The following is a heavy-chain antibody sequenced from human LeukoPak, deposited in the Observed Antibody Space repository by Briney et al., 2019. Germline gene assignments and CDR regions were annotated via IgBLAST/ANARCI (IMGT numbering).Heavy chain of an antibody. CDR1: GFTFSNYA. Sequence: PGGSLRLSCAASGFTFSNYAMSWVRQAPGKGLEWVSATSGSGTTTSYADSVKGRFTISRGNSKNTLYLQVNSLRAEDTAIYYCAKRLGYNFDYWGQGTLVTVSS. CDR2: TSGSGTTT. V-gene: IGHV3-23*01. D-gene: IGHD5-18*01. CDR3: AKRLGYNFDY. J-gene: IGHJ4*02.